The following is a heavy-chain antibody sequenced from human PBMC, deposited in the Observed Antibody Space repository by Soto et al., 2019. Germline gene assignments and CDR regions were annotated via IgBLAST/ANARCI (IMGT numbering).Heavy chain of an antibody. CDR3: AREGYNWNENWFDP. J-gene: IGHJ5*02. CDR2: IYYSGST. Sequence: SETLSLTCTVSGGSISSGGYYWSWIRQHPGKGLEWIGYIYYSGSTYYNPSLKSRVTISVDTSKNQFSLKLSSVTAADTAVYYCAREGYNWNENWFDPWGQGTLVTVSS. V-gene: IGHV4-31*03. D-gene: IGHD1-1*01. CDR1: GGSISSGGYY.